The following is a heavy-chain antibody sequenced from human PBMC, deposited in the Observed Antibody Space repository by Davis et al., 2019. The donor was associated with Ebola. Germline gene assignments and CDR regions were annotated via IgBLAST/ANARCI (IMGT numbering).Heavy chain of an antibody. J-gene: IGHJ6*04. D-gene: IGHD2-21*02. CDR1: GFTFSDYI. CDR2: ISFDGGKK. CDR3: ARVSEAGLTENYYYGLDV. V-gene: IGHV3-30*04. Sequence: GGSLRLSCAASGFTFSDYIMHWVRQAPGKGLEWVALISFDGGKKFYADSVKGRFTISRDNSKNTLYLRMNSLRPEDTAVYHCARVSEAGLTENYYYGLDVWGKGTTVIVSS.